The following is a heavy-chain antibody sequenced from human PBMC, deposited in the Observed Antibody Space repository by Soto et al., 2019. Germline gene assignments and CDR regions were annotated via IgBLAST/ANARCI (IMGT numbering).Heavy chain of an antibody. CDR2: IYYSGST. Sequence: SETLSLTCTVSGGSISASSYYWGWIRQPPGKGLEWIGSIYYSGSTYYNPSLQSRVTISVDTSKNQFSLKLSSVTAADAAVYYCARLNSGTYPEAIDYWGQGTLVTVSS. V-gene: IGHV4-39*01. J-gene: IGHJ4*02. CDR1: GGSISASSYY. CDR3: ARLNSGTYPEAIDY. D-gene: IGHD1-26*01.